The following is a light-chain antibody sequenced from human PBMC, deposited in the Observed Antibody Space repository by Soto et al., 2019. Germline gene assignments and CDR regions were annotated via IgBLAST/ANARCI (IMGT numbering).Light chain of an antibody. V-gene: IGLV6-57*04. J-gene: IGLJ2*01. CDR2: EDK. Sequence: FMLTQPHSVSESPGKTVTISCTRNSGSIASSFVQWYQQRPGSAPTTVIYEDKQRPSGVPDRFSGSIDSSSNSASLTISGLTTEDAADYFCQSSDTTLVVFGGGTKLTVL. CDR1: SGSIASSF. CDR3: QSSDTTLVV.